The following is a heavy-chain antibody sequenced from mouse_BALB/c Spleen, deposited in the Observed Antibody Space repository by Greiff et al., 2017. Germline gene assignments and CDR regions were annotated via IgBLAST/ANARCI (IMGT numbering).Heavy chain of an antibody. D-gene: IGHD4-1*01. CDR3: ARETGTHAMDY. Sequence: EVHLVESGGGLVKPGGSLKLSCAASGFTFSSYAMSWVRQSPEKRLEWVAEISSGGSYTYYPDTVTGRFTISRDNAKNTLYLEMSSLRSEDTAMYYCARETGTHAMDYWGQGTSVTVSS. CDR1: GFTFSSYA. J-gene: IGHJ4*01. CDR2: ISSGGSYT. V-gene: IGHV5-9-4*01.